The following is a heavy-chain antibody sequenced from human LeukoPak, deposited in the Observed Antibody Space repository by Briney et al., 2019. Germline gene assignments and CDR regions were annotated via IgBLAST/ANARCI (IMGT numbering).Heavy chain of an antibody. D-gene: IGHD5-18*01. CDR2: IYHSGST. CDR1: GGSISSSNW. V-gene: IGHV4-4*02. Sequence: SETLSLTCAVSGGSISSSNWWSWVRQPPGKGLEWIGEIYHSGSTNYNPSLKSRVTISVDKSKNQFSLKLSSVTAADTAVYYCARAHLTAYYYYYYMDVWGKGTTVTVSS. CDR3: ARAHLTAYYYYYYMDV. J-gene: IGHJ6*03.